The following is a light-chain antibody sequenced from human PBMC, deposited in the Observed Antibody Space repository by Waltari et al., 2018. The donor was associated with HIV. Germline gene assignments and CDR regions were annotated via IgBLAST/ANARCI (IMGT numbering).Light chain of an antibody. V-gene: IGKV4-1*01. CDR2: WVS. Sequence: DIVMTQSPDSLAVSLGERATFNCRSSRTVLSNSDNRNYLAWYQQKTGQSPNVLIYWVSTRQSGVPDRFSASGSGTNFSLTISSLQAADVAVYYCQQYYTVRPTFGGGTKVEIK. J-gene: IGKJ4*01. CDR1: RTVLSNSDNRNY. CDR3: QQYYTVRPT.